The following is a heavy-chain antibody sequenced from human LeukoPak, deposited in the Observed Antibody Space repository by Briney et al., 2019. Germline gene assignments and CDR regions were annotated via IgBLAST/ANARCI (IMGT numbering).Heavy chain of an antibody. Sequence: GGSLRLSCAVSGFTFSGYGMHWVRQAPGKGLEWVAVISYDGSNKYYADSVKGRFTISRDNSKNTLYLQMNSLRAEDTAVYYCARVIGQQLVLTHYYYYGMDVWGQGTTVTVSS. CDR3: ARVIGQQLVLTHYYYYGMDV. J-gene: IGHJ6*02. D-gene: IGHD6-13*01. CDR2: ISYDGSNK. CDR1: GFTFSGYG. V-gene: IGHV3-30*19.